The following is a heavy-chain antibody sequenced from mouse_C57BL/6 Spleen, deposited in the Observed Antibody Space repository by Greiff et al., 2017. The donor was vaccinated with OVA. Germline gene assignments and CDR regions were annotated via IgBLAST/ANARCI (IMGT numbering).Heavy chain of an antibody. V-gene: IGHV1-81*01. J-gene: IGHJ4*01. CDR1: GYTFTSYG. D-gene: IGHD2-4*01. Sequence: QVQLQQSGAELARPGASVKLSCKASGYTFTSYGISWVKQRTGQGLEWIGEIYPRSGNTYYNEKFKGKATLTADKSSSTAYMELRSLTSEDSAVYFCARYDYDERDYAMDYWGQGTSVTVSS. CDR3: ARYDYDERDYAMDY. CDR2: IYPRSGNT.